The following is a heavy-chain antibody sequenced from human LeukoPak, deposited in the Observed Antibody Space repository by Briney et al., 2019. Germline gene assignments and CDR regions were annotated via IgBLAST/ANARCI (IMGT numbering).Heavy chain of an antibody. V-gene: IGHV3-48*01. Sequence: GGPLRLSCAASGFIFSRNSMNWDRQAPGKGLEWISHISSSSTGKYYTDSVKGRFTISRDNAKNSLYLQMNSLRAEDTAVYYCARGSDYGDYNNWFDPWGQGTLVTVSS. CDR2: ISSSSTGK. J-gene: IGHJ5*02. CDR3: ARGSDYGDYNNWFDP. CDR1: GFIFSRNS. D-gene: IGHD4-17*01.